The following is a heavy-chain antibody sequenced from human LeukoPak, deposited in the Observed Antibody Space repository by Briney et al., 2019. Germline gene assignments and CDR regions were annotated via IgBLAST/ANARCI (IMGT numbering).Heavy chain of an antibody. D-gene: IGHD2-15*01. V-gene: IGHV3-21*01. CDR3: ARLLLVATEDY. J-gene: IGHJ4*02. Sequence: PGGSLRLSCAASGFTFSSYAMRGVGRAPGKGLDWVESISNSRSYIYYADSLKGRFTISRDNAKNSLFLQRNGLRAEDTAVYYCARLLLVATEDYWGQGTLVTVSS. CDR1: GFTFSSYA. CDR2: ISNSRSYI.